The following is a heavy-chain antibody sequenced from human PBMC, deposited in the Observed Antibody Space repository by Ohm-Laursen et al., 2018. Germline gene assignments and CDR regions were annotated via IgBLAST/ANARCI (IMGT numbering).Heavy chain of an antibody. J-gene: IGHJ4*02. Sequence: SLRLSCTASGFTFSSYSMNWVRQAPGKGLEWVSYISGSSSDIYYGDSVKGRFTISRDNAKNSLYLQMNSLRAEDTAVYYCARGAYTFHYWGQGTLVTVSS. V-gene: IGHV3-21*01. CDR2: ISGSSSDI. D-gene: IGHD5-18*01. CDR1: GFTFSSYS. CDR3: ARGAYTFHY.